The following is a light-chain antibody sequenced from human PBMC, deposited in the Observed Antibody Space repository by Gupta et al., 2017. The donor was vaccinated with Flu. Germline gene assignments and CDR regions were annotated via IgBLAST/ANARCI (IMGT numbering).Light chain of an antibody. CDR1: QGVGDW. Sequence: IPMTQSPSSVSASVGDRVTIPCRASQGVGDWLAWYQQKPGKAPKLLIYAAVHLESGVPSRFSGSGSATDFALTISSLQPDDFATYYCQQGYSFPRTFGQGTKVEIK. V-gene: IGKV1-12*01. CDR3: QQGYSFPRT. CDR2: AAV. J-gene: IGKJ1*01.